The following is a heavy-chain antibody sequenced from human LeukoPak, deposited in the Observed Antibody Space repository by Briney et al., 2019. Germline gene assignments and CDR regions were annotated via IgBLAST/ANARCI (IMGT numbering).Heavy chain of an antibody. Sequence: PSETLSLTCTVSGGSISGYYCSWIRQPPGKGLEWIGYISYNSGSTNYNPSLKSRVSISAGTSKNQCSLKLSSVTTADTAVYYCASGYSYVPAWGQGTLVTVSS. D-gene: IGHD5-18*01. CDR2: ISYNSGST. CDR3: ASGYSYVPA. CDR1: GGSISGYY. V-gene: IGHV4-59*01. J-gene: IGHJ5*02.